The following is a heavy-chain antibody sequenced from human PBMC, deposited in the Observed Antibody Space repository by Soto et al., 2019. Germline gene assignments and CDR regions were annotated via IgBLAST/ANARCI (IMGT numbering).Heavy chain of an antibody. CDR2: VSQDGSEK. J-gene: IGHJ6*02. Sequence: GSLRLSCAASGFTFRSYWLNWVRQPPGKGLDWVANVSQDGSEKYYVDSVKGRFTISRDNAKNSLYLQMNSLRVEDTAVYYCARGSTYDFWSGYIYYGMDVWGQGTTVTVSS. V-gene: IGHV3-7*03. CDR3: ARGSTYDFWSGYIYYGMDV. D-gene: IGHD3-3*01. CDR1: GFTFRSYW.